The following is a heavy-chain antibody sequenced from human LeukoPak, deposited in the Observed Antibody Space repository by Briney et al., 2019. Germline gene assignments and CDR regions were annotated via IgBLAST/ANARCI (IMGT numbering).Heavy chain of an antibody. CDR3: ARDQGITMVRGVISRYFDY. CDR2: ISSSSSYI. V-gene: IGHV3-21*01. Sequence: PGGSLRLSCAASGFTFSSYAMNWVRQAPGKGLEWVSSISSSSSYIYYADSVKGRFTISRDNAKNSLYLQMNSLRAEDTAVYYCARDQGITMVRGVISRYFDYWGQGTLVTVSS. CDR1: GFTFSSYA. J-gene: IGHJ4*02. D-gene: IGHD3-10*01.